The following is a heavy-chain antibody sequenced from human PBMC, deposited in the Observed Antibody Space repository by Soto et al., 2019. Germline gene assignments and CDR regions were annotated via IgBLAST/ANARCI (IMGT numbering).Heavy chain of an antibody. CDR1: GGSFTSNNW. J-gene: IGHJ4*02. V-gene: IGHV4-4*02. CDR2: IYRTGST. Sequence: QVQLQESGPGLVKPSGTLSLTCAVSGGSFTSNNWWTWVRQPPGQGLEWIGEIYRTGSTNYNSSLKSRVTISLDKSEYQFSLKVTSLTAADTAVYYCASRDPGTSVDYWGQGTLVTVSS. D-gene: IGHD1-7*01. CDR3: ASRDPGTSVDY.